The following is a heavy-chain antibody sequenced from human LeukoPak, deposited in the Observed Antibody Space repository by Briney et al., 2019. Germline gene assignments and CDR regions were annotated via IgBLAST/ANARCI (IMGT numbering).Heavy chain of an antibody. J-gene: IGHJ4*02. CDR2: IYYTGST. V-gene: IGHV4-39*01. CDR1: GGSIISSSDY. D-gene: IGHD1-26*01. Sequence: SETLSLTCTVSGGSIISSSDYWGWIRQPPGKGLEWIAAIYYTGSTYCNPSLRSRVTISVDTSKNQFSLRLTSVTAADTAVYYCTRRTGSRSNWGQGTLVTVDS. CDR3: TRRTGSRSN.